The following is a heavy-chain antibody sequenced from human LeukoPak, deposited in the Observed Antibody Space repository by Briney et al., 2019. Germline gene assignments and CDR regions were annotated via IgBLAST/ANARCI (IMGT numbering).Heavy chain of an antibody. V-gene: IGHV1-8*01. D-gene: IGHD3-3*01. J-gene: IGHJ5*02. CDR2: MNPNSGNT. CDR3: ARDRGSLRITIFGEDPDNWFDP. CDR1: GYTFTSYD. Sequence: GASVKVSCKASGYTFTSYDINWVRQATGQGLEWMGWMNPNSGNTGYAQKFQGRVTMTRDTSTSTVYMELSSLRSEDTAVYYCARDRGSLRITIFGEDPDNWFDPWGQGTLVTVSS.